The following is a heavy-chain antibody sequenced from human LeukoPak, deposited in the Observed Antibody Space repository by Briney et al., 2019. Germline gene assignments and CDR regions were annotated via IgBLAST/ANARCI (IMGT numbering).Heavy chain of an antibody. V-gene: IGHV4-59*01. CDR3: AGEYSRGTTHFDY. CDR1: GGSISSYY. D-gene: IGHD6-13*01. Sequence: SETLSPTCTVSGGSISSYYWSWIRQPPGKGLEWIGYIYYSGSTNYNPSLKSRVTISVDTSKNQFSLKLSSVTAADTAVYYCAGEYSRGTTHFDYWGQGTLVTVSS. J-gene: IGHJ4*02. CDR2: IYYSGST.